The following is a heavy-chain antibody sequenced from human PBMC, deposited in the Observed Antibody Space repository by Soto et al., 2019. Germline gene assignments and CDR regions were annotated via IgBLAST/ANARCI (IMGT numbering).Heavy chain of an antibody. Sequence: TSETLSLTCTVSGGSISSGGYYWSWIRQHPGKGLEWIGYIYYSGSTYYNPSLKSRVTISVDTSKNQFSLKLSSVTAADTAVYYCAGWHYYDSSGYPDAFDIWGQGTMVTVSS. J-gene: IGHJ3*02. CDR2: IYYSGST. V-gene: IGHV4-31*03. D-gene: IGHD3-22*01. CDR1: GGSISSGGYY. CDR3: AGWHYYDSSGYPDAFDI.